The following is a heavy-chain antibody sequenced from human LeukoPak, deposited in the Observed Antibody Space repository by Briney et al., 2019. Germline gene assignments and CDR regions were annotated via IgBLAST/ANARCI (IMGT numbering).Heavy chain of an antibody. V-gene: IGHV4-39*01. D-gene: IGHD6-13*01. J-gene: IGHJ5*02. CDR3: AGIAAAGIWEWFDP. CDR1: GGSISSSSYY. CDR2: INYSGST. Sequence: SETLSLTCTVSGGSISSSSYYWVWIRQPPGKGLEWIGSINYSGSTYYNPSLKSRVTISVDTSKNQFSLKLSSVTAADTAVYYCAGIAAAGIWEWFDPWGQGTLVTVSS.